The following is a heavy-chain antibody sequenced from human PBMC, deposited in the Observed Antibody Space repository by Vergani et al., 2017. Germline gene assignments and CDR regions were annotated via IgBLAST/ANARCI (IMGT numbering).Heavy chain of an antibody. V-gene: IGHV3-21*01. J-gene: IGHJ6*02. CDR1: GFTFSSYS. D-gene: IGHD5-18*01. CDR2: ISSSSSYI. CDR3: ARDKASDLXGYSYGDNYYGMDV. Sequence: EVQLVESGGGLVKPGGSLRLSCAASGFTFSSYSMNWVRQAPGKGLEWVSSISSSSSYIYYADSVKGRFTISRDNAKNSLYLQMNSLRAEDTAVYYCARDKASDLXGYSYGDNYYGMDVWGQGTTVTVSS.